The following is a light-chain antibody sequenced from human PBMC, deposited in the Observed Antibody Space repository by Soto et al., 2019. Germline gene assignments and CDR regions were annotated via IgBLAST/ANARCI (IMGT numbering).Light chain of an antibody. V-gene: IGKV3-11*01. CDR1: QSVGTY. Sequence: EIVLTQSPATLSLSPGERATLSCRASQSVGTYLAWYQQRPGQAPRLLIYDAFTRATGIPARFIGSGSGTDFTPIISSPEPEDFAVYYCQQRSNWPSLTFGGGTKVEIK. J-gene: IGKJ4*01. CDR3: QQRSNWPSLT. CDR2: DAF.